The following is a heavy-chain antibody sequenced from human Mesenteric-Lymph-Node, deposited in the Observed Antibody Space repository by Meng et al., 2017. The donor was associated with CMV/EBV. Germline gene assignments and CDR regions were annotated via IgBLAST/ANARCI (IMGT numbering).Heavy chain of an antibody. CDR3: AKDIVVVPKYYFDY. V-gene: IGHV3-53*01. Sequence: GESLKISCAASGFTVSSNYMSWVRQAPGKGLEWVSVIYSGGSTYYADSVKGRFTISRDNSKNTLYLQMNSLRAEDTAVYYCAKDIVVVPKYYFDYWGQGTLVTVSS. J-gene: IGHJ4*02. CDR1: GFTVSSNY. CDR2: IYSGGST. D-gene: IGHD2-2*01.